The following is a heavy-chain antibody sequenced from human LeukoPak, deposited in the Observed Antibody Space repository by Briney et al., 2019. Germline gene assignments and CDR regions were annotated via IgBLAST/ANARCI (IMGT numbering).Heavy chain of an antibody. D-gene: IGHD3/OR15-3a*01. V-gene: IGHV1-69*13. Sequence: GASVKVSCKASGDTFTSYAISWVRQAPGQGLEWMGGIIPIFGKANYAQKFQGRVTITADDSTSTAYMELSSLRSADPAVYYCARLQPDRRIMIFGLVRGWCDPWVQGSLVTDSS. J-gene: IGHJ5*02. CDR2: IIPIFGKA. CDR3: ARLQPDRRIMIFGLVRGWCDP. CDR1: GDTFTSYA.